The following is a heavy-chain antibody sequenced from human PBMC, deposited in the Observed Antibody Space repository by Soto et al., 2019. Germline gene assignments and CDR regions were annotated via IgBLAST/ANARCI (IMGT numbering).Heavy chain of an antibody. CDR1: GGSLSDYY. D-gene: IGHD6-6*01. CDR3: ARGGIAARKGRWFDS. Sequence: SETLSLTCTVSGGSLSDYYWTWIRQPPGKGLEWIGYIHYSGSTNYNPSLKSRVTISVDTSKNQFSLKLRSVTAADTAMYHCARGGIAARKGRWFDSWS. CDR2: IHYSGST. J-gene: IGHJ5*01. V-gene: IGHV4-59*13.